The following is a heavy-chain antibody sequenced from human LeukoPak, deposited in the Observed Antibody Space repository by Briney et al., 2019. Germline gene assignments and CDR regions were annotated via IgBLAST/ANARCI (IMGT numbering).Heavy chain of an antibody. CDR3: ARQMNTVTADY. Sequence: SETLPLTCTVSGGSISGSSYFWGWIRQPPGKGLEWIGSIFYSGSTYYNPSLNSRVTISIDTSKNQFSLRLSSVTAADTAVYYCARQMNTVTADYWGQGTLVTVSS. D-gene: IGHD4-17*01. CDR2: IFYSGST. CDR1: GGSISGSSYF. V-gene: IGHV4-39*01. J-gene: IGHJ4*02.